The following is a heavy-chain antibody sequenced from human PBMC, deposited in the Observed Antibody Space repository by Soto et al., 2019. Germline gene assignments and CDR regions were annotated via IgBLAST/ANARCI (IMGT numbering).Heavy chain of an antibody. D-gene: IGHD3-10*01. V-gene: IGHV3-30-3*01. J-gene: IGHJ4*02. CDR2: ISYDGSNK. Sequence: QVQLVESGGGVVQPGRSLRLSCAASGFTFSSYAMHWVRQAPGKGLEWVAVISYDGSNKYYADSVKGRFTISRDNSKNTLYLQMNSLRAEDTAVYYCARVGYSGSGRTADYWGQGTLVTVSS. CDR1: GFTFSSYA. CDR3: ARVGYSGSGRTADY.